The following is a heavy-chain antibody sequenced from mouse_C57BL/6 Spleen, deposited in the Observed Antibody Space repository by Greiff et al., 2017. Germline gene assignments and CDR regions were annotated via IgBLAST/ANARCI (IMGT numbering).Heavy chain of an antibody. CDR2: ISYDGSN. D-gene: IGHD2-5*01. Sequence: EVQLQESGPGLVKPSQSLSLTCSVTGYSITSGYYWNWIRQFPGNKLEWMGYISYDGSNNYNPSLKNRISITRDTSKNQFFLKLNSVTTEDTATYYCARGHYSNYEADYWGQGTTLTVSS. CDR3: ARGHYSNYEADY. J-gene: IGHJ2*01. CDR1: GYSITSGYY. V-gene: IGHV3-6*01.